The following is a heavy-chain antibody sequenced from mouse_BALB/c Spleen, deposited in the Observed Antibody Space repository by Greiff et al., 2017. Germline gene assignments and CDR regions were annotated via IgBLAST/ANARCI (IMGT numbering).Heavy chain of an antibody. J-gene: IGHJ3*01. CDR3: ASYYRYLWFAY. D-gene: IGHD2-14*01. CDR1: GFSLTSYG. V-gene: IGHV2-2*02. Sequence: VQLQESGPGLVQPSQSLSITCTVSGFSLTSYGVHWVRQSPGKGLEWLGVIWSGGSTDYNAAFISRLSISKDNSKSQVFFKMNSLQANDTAIYYCASYYRYLWFAYWGQGTLVTVSA. CDR2: IWSGGST.